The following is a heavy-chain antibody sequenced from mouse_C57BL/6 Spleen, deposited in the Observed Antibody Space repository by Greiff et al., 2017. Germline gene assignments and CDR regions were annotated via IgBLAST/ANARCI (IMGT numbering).Heavy chain of an antibody. CDR2: IYPGSGST. CDR3: ARKRQREGNFDY. J-gene: IGHJ2*01. V-gene: IGHV1-55*01. Sequence: QVQLKQPGAELVKPGASVKMSCKASGYTFTSYWITWVKQRPGQGLEWIGDIYPGSGSTNYNEKFKSKATLTVDTSSSTAYMQLSSLTSEDSAVYYCARKRQREGNFDYWGQGTTLTVSS. D-gene: IGHD6-1*01. CDR1: GYTFTSYW.